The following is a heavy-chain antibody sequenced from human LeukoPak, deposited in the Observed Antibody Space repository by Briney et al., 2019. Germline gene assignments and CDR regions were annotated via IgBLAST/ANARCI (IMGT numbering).Heavy chain of an antibody. J-gene: IGHJ3*02. CDR3: ARVDSGSYRHDAFDI. CDR1: GYTFTSYG. D-gene: IGHD1-26*01. V-gene: IGHV1-18*01. Sequence: VSVKVSCKASGYTFTSYGISWVPQAPGQGLEWMGWISAYNGNTNYAQKLQGRVTMTTDTSTSTAYMELRSLRSDDTAVYYCARVDSGSYRHDAFDIWGQGTMVTVSS. CDR2: ISAYNGNT.